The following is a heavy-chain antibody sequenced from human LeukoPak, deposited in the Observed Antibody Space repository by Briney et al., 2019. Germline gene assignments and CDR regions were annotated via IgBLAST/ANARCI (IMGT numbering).Heavy chain of an antibody. J-gene: IGHJ4*02. V-gene: IGHV1-18*01. CDR3: ARDGPYGGYVN. Sequence: ASVKVSCKASGGTFSSYAISWVRQAPGQGLEWMGWISAYNGNTNYAQKLQGRVTMTTDTSTSTAYMELRSLRSDDTAVYYCARDGPYGGYVNWGQGTLVTVSS. D-gene: IGHD5-12*01. CDR2: ISAYNGNT. CDR1: GGTFSSYA.